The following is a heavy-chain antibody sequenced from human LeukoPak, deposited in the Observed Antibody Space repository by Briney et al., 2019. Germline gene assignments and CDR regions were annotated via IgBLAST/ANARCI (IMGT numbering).Heavy chain of an antibody. Sequence: GSLRLSCAASGFSFTTYWMGWVRQAPGKGLEWIGSIYYSGSTYYNPSLKSRVTISVDTSKNQFSLKLSSVTAADTAVYYCASSLGVLWFGELSSWFDPWGQGTLVTVSS. CDR2: IYYSGST. CDR1: GFSFTTY. D-gene: IGHD3-10*01. V-gene: IGHV4-39*07. J-gene: IGHJ5*02. CDR3: ASSLGVLWFGELSSWFDP.